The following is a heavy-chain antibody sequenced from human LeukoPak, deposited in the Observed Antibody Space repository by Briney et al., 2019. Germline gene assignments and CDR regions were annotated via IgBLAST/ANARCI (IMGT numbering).Heavy chain of an antibody. CDR3: ASPVCSGGSCYRDAFDI. CDR1: GGSISSYY. D-gene: IGHD2-15*01. J-gene: IGHJ3*02. CDR2: IYTSGST. Sequence: SETLSLTCTVSGGSISSYYWSWIRQPAGKGLEWIGRIYTSGSTNYNPSLKNRVTMSVDTSKNQFSLKLSSVTAADTAVYYCASPVCSGGSCYRDAFDIWGQGTMVTVSS. V-gene: IGHV4-4*07.